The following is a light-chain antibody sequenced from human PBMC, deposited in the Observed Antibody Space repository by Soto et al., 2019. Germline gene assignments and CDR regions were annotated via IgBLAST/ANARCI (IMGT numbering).Light chain of an antibody. V-gene: IGKV3-20*01. Sequence: EIVLTQSPGTLSLSPGERATLSCRASQSVSSSYLAWYQQKPGQAPRLLIYAASRRATDIPDRFSGSGSGTDFTLTISGLEPEDFAVYYCQQYGSSLPWTFGQGTKVDIK. J-gene: IGKJ1*01. CDR3: QQYGSSLPWT. CDR1: QSVSSSY. CDR2: AAS.